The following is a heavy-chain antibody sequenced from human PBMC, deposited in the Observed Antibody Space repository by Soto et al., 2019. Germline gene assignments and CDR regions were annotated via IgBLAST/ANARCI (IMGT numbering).Heavy chain of an antibody. CDR2: INPSGGST. V-gene: IGHV1-46*01. CDR1: GYTFTSFY. D-gene: IGHD6-13*01. Sequence: GASVKVSCKASGYTFTSFYIHWVRQAPGQGLEWMGIINPSGGSTNYAQKFQGRVIVTRDTSTSTVYMELSSLKSEDTAVYYCASNLAAGDYWGQGTLVTVSS. CDR3: ASNLAAGDY. J-gene: IGHJ4*02.